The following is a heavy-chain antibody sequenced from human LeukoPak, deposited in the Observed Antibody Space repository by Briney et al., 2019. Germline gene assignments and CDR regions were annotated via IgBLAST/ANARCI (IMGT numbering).Heavy chain of an antibody. CDR1: DDSISSYY. J-gene: IGHJ5*02. Sequence: SETLSLTCTVPDDSISSYYWNWIRQSPGRGLEWVANIHSSGITNYNPSLKNRVTISIDRSKNQFSLRLASVTAADTAVYYGTRGHPFDHWGQGTLVTVSS. V-gene: IGHV4-59*01. CDR2: IHSSGIT. CDR3: TRGHPFDH.